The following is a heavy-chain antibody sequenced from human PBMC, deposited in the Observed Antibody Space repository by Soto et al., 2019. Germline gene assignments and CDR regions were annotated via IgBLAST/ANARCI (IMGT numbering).Heavy chain of an antibody. D-gene: IGHD6-19*01. V-gene: IGHV3-74*01. J-gene: IGHJ4*01. CDR1: GFSFSRYW. CDR3: TGGGSGWPF. Sequence: GGSLRLSCVGSGFSFSRYWMDWVRQDPGKGLVWVSRINRDGSTNYADSVKGRFTISRDTAQNTLYLQMNSLRAEDTAVYFCTGGGSGWPFWGQGTLVTVSS. CDR2: INRDGST.